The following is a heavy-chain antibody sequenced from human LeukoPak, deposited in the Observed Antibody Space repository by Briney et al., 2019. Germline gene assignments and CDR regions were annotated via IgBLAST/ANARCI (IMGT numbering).Heavy chain of an antibody. CDR3: ARQPVNTAAFDI. CDR2: VRDNGEN. CDR1: GDSINGYY. V-gene: IGHV4-59*08. Sequence: PSETLSLTCTVSGDSINGYYWSWIRHPPGKGLEWIAYVRDNGENNYNPSLKSRVAISVDTANNQISLRLDFVTAADTAIYYCARQPVNTAAFDIWGLGTMVTVSS. D-gene: IGHD5-18*01. J-gene: IGHJ3*02.